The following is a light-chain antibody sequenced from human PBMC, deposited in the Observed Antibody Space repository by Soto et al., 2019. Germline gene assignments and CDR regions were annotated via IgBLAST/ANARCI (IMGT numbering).Light chain of an antibody. J-gene: IGKJ4*01. CDR1: QSVSRY. V-gene: IGKV3-11*01. CDR2: DAS. Sequence: EIVLTQSPATLSLSPGERATLSCRASQSVSRYLIWYQQKPGQAPRLLIYDASNRATGIPARFSGSGSGTDFTLTISSLAPEDFAVYYCQHRSSWPITFGGGTTVEIK. CDR3: QHRSSWPIT.